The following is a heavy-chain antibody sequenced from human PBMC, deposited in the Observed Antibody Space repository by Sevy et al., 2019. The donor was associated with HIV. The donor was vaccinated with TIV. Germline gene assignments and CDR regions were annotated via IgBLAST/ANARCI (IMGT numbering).Heavy chain of an antibody. CDR1: GGSFSGYY. J-gene: IGHJ6*02. D-gene: IGHD3-3*01. CDR2: INHSGST. V-gene: IGHV4-34*01. Sequence: SETLSLTCAVYGGSFSGYYWSWIRQPPGKGLEWIGEINHSGSTNYNPSLKSRVTISVDTSKNQFSLKLSSVTAADTAVYYCARGWRSYDFWSGYRAPQRGGMDVWGQGTTVTVSS. CDR3: ARGWRSYDFWSGYRAPQRGGMDV.